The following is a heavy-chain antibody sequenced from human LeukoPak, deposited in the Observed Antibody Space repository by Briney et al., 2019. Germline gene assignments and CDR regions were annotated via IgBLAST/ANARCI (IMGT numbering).Heavy chain of an antibody. D-gene: IGHD6-6*01. CDR2: IYYSGST. V-gene: IGHV4-59*08. CDR1: GGSISSYY. J-gene: IGHJ4*02. Sequence: SETLSLTCTVSGGSISSYYWSWIRQPPGKGLEWIGYIYYSGSTNYNPSLKSRVTISVDTSKNQFSLKLSSVTAADTAVYYCARYDSSSSLSDYWGQGTLVTVSS. CDR3: ARYDSSSSLSDY.